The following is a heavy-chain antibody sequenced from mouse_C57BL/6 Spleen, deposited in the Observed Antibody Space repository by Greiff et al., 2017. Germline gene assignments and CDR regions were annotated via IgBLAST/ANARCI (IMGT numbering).Heavy chain of an antibody. CDR3: ARAGRDAMDD. CDR2: IYPRDGST. V-gene: IGHV1-85*01. J-gene: IGHJ4*01. CDR1: GYTFTSYD. Sequence: QVQLQQSGPELVKPGASVKLSCKASGYTFTSYDINWVKQRPGQGLEWIGWIYPRDGSTKYNEKFKGKATLTVDTSSSTAYMELHSLTSEDSAVFCGARAGRDAMDDWGQGTSVTVST. D-gene: IGHD1-1*01.